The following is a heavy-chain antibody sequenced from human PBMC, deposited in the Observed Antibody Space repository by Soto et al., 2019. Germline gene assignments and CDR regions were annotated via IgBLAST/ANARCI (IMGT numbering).Heavy chain of an antibody. CDR2: IGTRSDI. CDR3: AKDPGVVVTVLGSFDY. V-gene: IGHV3-21*01. CDR1: GFTFSRYS. D-gene: IGHD2-21*02. Sequence: GGSLRLSCAGSGFTFSRYSMHWVRQAPGKGLEWVSSIGTRSDIYYADSVKGRFTISRDNAKNSLSLQMNSLRAEDTGVYYCAKDPGVVVTVLGSFDYWGQGTLVTVSS. J-gene: IGHJ4*02.